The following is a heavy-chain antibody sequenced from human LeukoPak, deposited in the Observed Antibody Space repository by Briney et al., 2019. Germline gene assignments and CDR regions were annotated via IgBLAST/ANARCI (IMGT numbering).Heavy chain of an antibody. D-gene: IGHD4-17*01. CDR2: ISGSGGST. Sequence: GGSLRLSCVASGFTFSSYGMSWVRQAPGKGLEWVSTISGSGGSTHYADSVKGRFAISRDNFKTTLYLQMNSLRAEDSAVYYCAKDHNNRRSDVLRYFDYWGQGTLVTVST. CDR1: GFTFSSYG. CDR3: AKDHNNRRSDVLRYFDY. J-gene: IGHJ4*02. V-gene: IGHV3-23*01.